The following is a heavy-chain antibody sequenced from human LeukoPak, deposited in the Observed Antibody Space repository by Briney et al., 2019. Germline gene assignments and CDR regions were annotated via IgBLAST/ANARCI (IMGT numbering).Heavy chain of an antibody. CDR1: GGTFITYA. CDR3: ARDRALIRELWSASAFDY. V-gene: IGHV1-69*04. Sequence: ASVKVSCKASGGTFITYAISWVRQAPGQGLEWMGRIIPILNITNYAQKFQGRVTITADKSTNTAYMELSNLRSEDTAVYFCARDRALIRELWSASAFDYWGQGTLVTVSS. CDR2: IIPILNIT. J-gene: IGHJ4*02. D-gene: IGHD5-18*01.